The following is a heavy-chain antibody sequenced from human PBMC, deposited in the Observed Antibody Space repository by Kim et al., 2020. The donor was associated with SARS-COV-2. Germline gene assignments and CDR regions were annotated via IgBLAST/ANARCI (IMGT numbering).Heavy chain of an antibody. CDR2: SGSST. V-gene: IGHV3-23*01. Sequence: SGSSTFYADSVKGRFTISRDNSKNTLYLQMNSLRAEDTAVYYCAKKVADYWGQGTLVTVSS. J-gene: IGHJ4*02. CDR3: AKKVADY.